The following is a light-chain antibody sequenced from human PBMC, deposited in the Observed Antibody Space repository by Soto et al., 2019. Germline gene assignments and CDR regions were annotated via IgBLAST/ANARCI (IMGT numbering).Light chain of an antibody. V-gene: IGKV3-11*01. CDR3: QQRSNWPPT. CDR1: QSVSSY. J-gene: IGKJ1*01. Sequence: EIVWTQSPATLSLSPGERATLSCRASQSVSSYLAWYQQKPGQAPRLLIYDASNRATGIPAMFSGSGSGTDFTLTISSLEPEDFAVYYCQQRSNWPPTFGQGTKVEIK. CDR2: DAS.